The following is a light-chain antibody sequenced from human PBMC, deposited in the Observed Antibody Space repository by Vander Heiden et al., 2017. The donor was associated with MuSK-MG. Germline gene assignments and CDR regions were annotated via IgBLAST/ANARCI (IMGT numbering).Light chain of an antibody. CDR2: AAS. CDR1: QSISSY. J-gene: IGKJ3*01. Sequence: DIQMTQSPSSLSASVGDRVTITCRASQSISSYLNWYQQKPGKAPKLLIYAASSLQSGVPSRVSGSGSGTEFTLTISSLQTEDFATYYCQQSYRTPFTFGPGTKVDIK. V-gene: IGKV1-39*01. CDR3: QQSYRTPFT.